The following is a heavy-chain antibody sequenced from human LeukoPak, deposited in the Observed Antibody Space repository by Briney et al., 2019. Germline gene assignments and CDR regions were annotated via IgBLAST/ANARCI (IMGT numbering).Heavy chain of an antibody. CDR1: GFIFSSIW. CDR3: ARQTTVVTEFDY. Sequence: PGGSLRLSCAASGFIFSSIWMSWVRQAPGTGLEWVASIKPDGSARSYVDSVKGRFTISRDNAKNSLSLQMNSLRAEDTAVYFCARQTTVVTEFDYWGQGTLVTVSS. J-gene: IGHJ4*02. D-gene: IGHD4-23*01. V-gene: IGHV3-7*05. CDR2: IKPDGSAR.